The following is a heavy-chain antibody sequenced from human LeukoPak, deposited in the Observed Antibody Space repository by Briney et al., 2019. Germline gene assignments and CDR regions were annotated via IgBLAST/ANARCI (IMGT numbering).Heavy chain of an antibody. CDR3: ARVIVTVPGQSDYFDY. D-gene: IGHD2/OR15-2a*01. CDR2: IRQDGGDK. Sequence: GGSLRLSCAASGFTFSNYAMTWVRQAPGKGLEWVAHIRQDGGDKYYADSVKGRFTISRDNAKNSLYLQMNSLRAEDTAVYSCARVIVTVPGQSDYFDYWGQGTLVTFSS. CDR1: GFTFSNYA. J-gene: IGHJ4*02. V-gene: IGHV3-7*03.